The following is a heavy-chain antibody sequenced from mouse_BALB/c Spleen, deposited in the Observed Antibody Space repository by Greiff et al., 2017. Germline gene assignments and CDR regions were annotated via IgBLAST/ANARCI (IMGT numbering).Heavy chain of an antibody. D-gene: IGHD2-14*01. J-gene: IGHJ3*01. CDR2: IDPENGDT. Sequence: VQLQQSGAELVRSGASVKLSCTASSFNIKDYYMHWVKQRPEQGLEWIGWIDPENGDTEYAPKFQGKATMTADTSSNTAYLQLSSLTSEDTAVYYCNAWGYDTWFAYWGQGTLVTVSA. CDR3: NAWGYDTWFAY. V-gene: IGHV14-4*02. CDR1: SFNIKDYY.